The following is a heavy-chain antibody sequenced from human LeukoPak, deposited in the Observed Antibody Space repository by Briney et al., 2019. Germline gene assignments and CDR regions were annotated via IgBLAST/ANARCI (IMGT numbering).Heavy chain of an antibody. D-gene: IGHD2-2*01. V-gene: IGHV3-30-3*01. Sequence: PGRSLRLSCAASGFTFSNYAMHWVRQAPGKGLEWVAVISSDGSNKYYADSVKGRFTISRDSSKNTLYLQMNSLRSEDRAVYYCAKGGGPYHLPTDYWGQGTLVTVSS. CDR3: AKGGGPYHLPTDY. CDR2: ISSDGSNK. CDR1: GFTFSNYA. J-gene: IGHJ4*02.